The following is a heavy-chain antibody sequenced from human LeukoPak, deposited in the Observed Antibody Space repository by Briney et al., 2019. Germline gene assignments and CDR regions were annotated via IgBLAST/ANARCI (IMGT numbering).Heavy chain of an antibody. Sequence: SETLSLTRAVYGGSFSGYYWSWIRQPPGKGLEWIGEINHSGSTNYNPSLKSRVTISVDTSKNQFSLKLSSVTAADTAVYYCAGRPVEGWYGVIGWWFDPWGQGTLVTVSS. D-gene: IGHD6-19*01. CDR2: INHSGST. CDR1: GGSFSGYY. CDR3: AGRPVEGWYGVIGWWFDP. V-gene: IGHV4-34*01. J-gene: IGHJ5*02.